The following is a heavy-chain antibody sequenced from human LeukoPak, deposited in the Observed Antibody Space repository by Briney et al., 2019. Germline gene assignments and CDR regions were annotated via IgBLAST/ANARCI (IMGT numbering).Heavy chain of an antibody. Sequence: ASVKVSCKASGYTFTSYGISWVRQAPGQGLEWMGWISAYNGNTNYAQKLQGRVTMTTDTSTSTAYMELRSLRSDDTAVYYCARYEPRYYDFWSGRPTPFDYWGQGTLVTVSS. V-gene: IGHV1-18*01. CDR1: GYTFTSYG. J-gene: IGHJ4*02. D-gene: IGHD3-3*01. CDR3: ARYEPRYYDFWSGRPTPFDY. CDR2: ISAYNGNT.